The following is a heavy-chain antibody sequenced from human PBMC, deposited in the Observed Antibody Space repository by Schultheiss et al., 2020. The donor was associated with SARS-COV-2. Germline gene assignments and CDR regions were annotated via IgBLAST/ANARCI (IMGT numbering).Heavy chain of an antibody. Sequence: SQTLSLTCTVSGDSMRSHYWSWVRQPPGKGLEWIGEIYHSGSTNYNPSLKSRVTISIDKSKNQFSLKLSSVTAADTAVYYCARVGFARALGFDYWGQGTLVTISS. V-gene: IGHV4-59*11. CDR3: ARVGFARALGFDY. CDR1: GDSMRSHY. D-gene: IGHD5-12*01. J-gene: IGHJ4*02. CDR2: IYHSGST.